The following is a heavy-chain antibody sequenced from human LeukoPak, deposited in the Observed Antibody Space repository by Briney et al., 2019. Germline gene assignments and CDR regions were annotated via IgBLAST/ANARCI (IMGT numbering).Heavy chain of an antibody. CDR3: ARASYDSIGSRRFDY. D-gene: IGHD3-22*01. Sequence: GGSLRLSCAASGFTFSSYSMNWVRQAPGKGLEWVAVISYDGSNKYYADSVKGRFTISRDNSKNTLYLQMNSLRAEDTAVYYCARASYDSIGSRRFDYWGQGTLVTVSS. CDR2: ISYDGSNK. J-gene: IGHJ4*02. V-gene: IGHV3-30*03. CDR1: GFTFSSYS.